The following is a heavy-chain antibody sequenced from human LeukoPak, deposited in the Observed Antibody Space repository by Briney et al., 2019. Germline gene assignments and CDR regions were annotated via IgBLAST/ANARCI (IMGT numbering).Heavy chain of an antibody. CDR3: ARHPVKRITIFGVVAKGWFDP. V-gene: IGHV4-39*01. D-gene: IGHD3-3*01. J-gene: IGHJ5*02. CDR2: IYYSGST. Sequence: SETLSLTCTVSGGSISSYYWGWIRQPPGKGLEWIGSIYYSGSTYYNPSLKSRVSISVDTSKNQFSLKLSSVTAADTAVYYCARHPVKRITIFGVVAKGWFDPWGQGTLVTVSS. CDR1: GGSISSYY.